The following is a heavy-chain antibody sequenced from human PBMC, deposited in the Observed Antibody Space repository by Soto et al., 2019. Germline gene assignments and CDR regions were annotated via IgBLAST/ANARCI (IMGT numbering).Heavy chain of an antibody. CDR2: IYYSGST. CDR3: ARTRITMVRGPDYGMDV. CDR1: GGSISSYY. J-gene: IGHJ6*02. V-gene: IGHV4-59*01. D-gene: IGHD3-10*01. Sequence: SETLSLTCTVSGGSISSYYWSWIRQPPGKGLEWIGYIYYSGSTNYNPSLKSRVTISVDTSKNQFSLKLSSVTAADTAVYYCARTRITMVRGPDYGMDVWGQGTTVT.